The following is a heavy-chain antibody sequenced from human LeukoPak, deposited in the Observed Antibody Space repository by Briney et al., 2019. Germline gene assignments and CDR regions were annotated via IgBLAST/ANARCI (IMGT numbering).Heavy chain of an antibody. Sequence: GGSLRLSCTASGFSVESTYMSWVRQAPGKGLEWVSSIYSTDSTYYADSVKGRFTISRDISNNTVYLQMNSLRAEDTAVYYCARCVMGYSGYDLDYWGQGTLVTVSS. V-gene: IGHV3-66*01. J-gene: IGHJ4*02. CDR2: IYSTDST. CDR1: GFSVESTY. CDR3: ARCVMGYSGYDLDY. D-gene: IGHD5-12*01.